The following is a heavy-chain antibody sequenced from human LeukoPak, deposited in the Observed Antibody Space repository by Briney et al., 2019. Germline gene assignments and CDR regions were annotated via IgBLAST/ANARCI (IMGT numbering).Heavy chain of an antibody. J-gene: IGHJ3*02. Sequence: PGGSLRLSCAASGFTFSSYGMHWVRQAPGKGLEWVAFIRYDGSNKYYADSVKGRFTISRDNSKNTLYLQMNSLRAEDTAVYYCAKDSERGYSGYEQAFDIWGQGTMVTVSS. D-gene: IGHD5-12*01. V-gene: IGHV3-30*02. CDR2: IRYDGSNK. CDR3: AKDSERGYSGYEQAFDI. CDR1: GFTFSSYG.